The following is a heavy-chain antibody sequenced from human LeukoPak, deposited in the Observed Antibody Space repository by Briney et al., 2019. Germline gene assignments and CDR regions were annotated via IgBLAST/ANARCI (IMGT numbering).Heavy chain of an antibody. CDR3: ARSSYSSSSSV. J-gene: IGHJ3*01. CDR1: GFTFSGFR. Sequence: PGGSLRLSCAVSGFTFSGFRMSWSRQAPGKGLEWVASINSDGSEGYYADVVKGRFTISRDNAKNSLYLQINSLRAEDTAVYYCARSSYSSSSSVWGQGTMVTVSS. V-gene: IGHV3-7*03. D-gene: IGHD6-6*01. CDR2: INSDGSEG.